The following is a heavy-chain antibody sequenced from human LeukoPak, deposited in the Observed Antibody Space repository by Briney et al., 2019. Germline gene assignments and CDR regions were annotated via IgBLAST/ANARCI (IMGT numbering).Heavy chain of an antibody. CDR3: AMATR. V-gene: IGHV3-7*04. J-gene: IGHJ4*02. CDR2: IKEDGSAT. CDR1: GFTFSGQW. Sequence: GGSLRLSCAASGFTFSGQWMSWVRQAPGKGLEWVANIKEDGSATSYVDPVKGRFTISRDNAKSSLYLQMNSLRVDDTAVYYCAMATRWGQGTLVTVSS.